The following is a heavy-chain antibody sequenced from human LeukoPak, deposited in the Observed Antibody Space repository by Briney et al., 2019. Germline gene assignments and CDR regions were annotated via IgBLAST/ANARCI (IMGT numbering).Heavy chain of an antibody. CDR1: GFTFSSYS. CDR2: ISSSSSYI. CDR3: ARAYGARYYYYGMDV. V-gene: IGHV3-21*01. Sequence: PGGSLRLSCAASGFTFSSYSMNWVRQAPGKGLEWVPSISSSSSYIYYADSVKGRFTISRDDAKNSLYLQMNSLRAEDTAVYYCARAYGARYYYYGMDVWGQGTTVTVSS. D-gene: IGHD4/OR15-4a*01. J-gene: IGHJ6*02.